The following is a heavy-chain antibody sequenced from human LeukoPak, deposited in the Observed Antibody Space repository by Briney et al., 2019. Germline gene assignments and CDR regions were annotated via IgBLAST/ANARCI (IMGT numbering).Heavy chain of an antibody. CDR1: GGSISSYY. J-gene: IGHJ4*02. D-gene: IGHD3-22*01. Sequence: SETLSLTCTVSGGSISSYYWSWIRQPPGKGLEWIGYIYYSGSTNYNPSLKSRVTISVDTSKNQFSPKLSSVTAADTAVYYCARSLDSSGYTGGYWGQGTLVTVSS. CDR2: IYYSGST. V-gene: IGHV4-59*01. CDR3: ARSLDSSGYTGGY.